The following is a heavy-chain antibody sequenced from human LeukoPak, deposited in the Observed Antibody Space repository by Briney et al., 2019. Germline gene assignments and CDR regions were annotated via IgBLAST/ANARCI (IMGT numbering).Heavy chain of an antibody. CDR2: IYYSGST. CDR1: GGSISSYC. Sequence: SETLSLTCTVSGGSISSYCWSWIRQPPGKGLEWIGYIYYSGSTNYNPSLKSRVTISVDTSKNQFSLKLSSVTAADTAVYYCARDRGWMGYGDYYFDYWGQGTLVTVSS. CDR3: ARDRGWMGYGDYYFDY. J-gene: IGHJ4*02. D-gene: IGHD4-17*01. V-gene: IGHV4-59*01.